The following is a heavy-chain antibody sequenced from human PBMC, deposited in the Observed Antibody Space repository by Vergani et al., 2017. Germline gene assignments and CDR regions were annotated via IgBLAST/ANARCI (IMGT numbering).Heavy chain of an antibody. D-gene: IGHD6-13*01. CDR1: GFTFSDYY. V-gene: IGHV3-11*01. CDR3: ARDNPNSSSWYRDDAFDI. Sequence: QVQLVEAGGGLVKPGGSLRLSCAASGFTFSDYYMSWIRQAPGKGLEWVSYISSSGSTIYYADSVKGRFTISRDNAKNSLYLQMNSLRAEDTAVYYCARDNPNSSSWYRDDAFDIWGQATMVTVSS. J-gene: IGHJ3*02. CDR2: ISSSGSTI.